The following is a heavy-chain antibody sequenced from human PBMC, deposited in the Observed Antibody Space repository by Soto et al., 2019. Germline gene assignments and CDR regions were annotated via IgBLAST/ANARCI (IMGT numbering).Heavy chain of an antibody. CDR3: AKDPRASSSGGWLDP. D-gene: IGHD6-13*01. Sequence: GGSLRLSCAASGFTFSSYGMHWVRQAPGKGLEWVAVISYDGSNKYYADSVKGRFTISRDNSKNTLYLQMNSLRAEDTAVYYCAKDPRASSSGGWLDPWGQGTLVTVSS. CDR1: GFTFSSYG. J-gene: IGHJ5*02. V-gene: IGHV3-30*18. CDR2: ISYDGSNK.